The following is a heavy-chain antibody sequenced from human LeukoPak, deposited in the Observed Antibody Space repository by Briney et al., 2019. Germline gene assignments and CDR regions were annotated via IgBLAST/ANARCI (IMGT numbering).Heavy chain of an antibody. J-gene: IGHJ6*02. Sequence: GGSLRLSCAASGFTFSSYAMHWVRQAPGKGLEWVAVISYDGSNKYYADSVKGRFTISRDNSKNTLYLQMNSLRAEDTALYYCAKDMDSSSWYPRSRYYYGMDVWGQGTTVTVSS. CDR1: GFTFSSYA. V-gene: IGHV3-30-3*01. CDR2: ISYDGSNK. D-gene: IGHD6-13*01. CDR3: AKDMDSSSWYPRSRYYYGMDV.